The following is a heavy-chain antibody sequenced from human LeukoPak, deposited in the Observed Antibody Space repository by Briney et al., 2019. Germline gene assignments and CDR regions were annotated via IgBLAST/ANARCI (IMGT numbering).Heavy chain of an antibody. V-gene: IGHV4-31*03. D-gene: IGHD2-2*01. CDR3: ARDRGYCSSTSCPRAFDI. Sequence: PSETLSLTCTVSGGSISSGGYYWSWIRQHPGKGLEWIGYIYYSGGTYYNPSLKSRVTISVDTSKNQFSLKLSSVTAADTAVYYCARDRGYCSSTSCPRAFDIWGQGTMVTVSS. CDR2: IYYSGGT. J-gene: IGHJ3*02. CDR1: GGSISSGGYY.